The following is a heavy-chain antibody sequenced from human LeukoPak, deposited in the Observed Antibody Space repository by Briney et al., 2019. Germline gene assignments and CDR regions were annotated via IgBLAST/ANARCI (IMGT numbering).Heavy chain of an antibody. V-gene: IGHV4-61*08. CDR2: IYYTGTT. CDR1: GGSISSGDYY. CDR3: ARLPLRSHFDY. J-gene: IGHJ4*02. Sequence: SQTLSLTCTVSGGSISSGDYYWSWIRQPPGKGLEWIGYIYYTGTTNYNPSLKSRVTISVDTSKKQLSLKLSSVTAADTAVYYCARLPLRSHFDYWGQGTLVTVSS.